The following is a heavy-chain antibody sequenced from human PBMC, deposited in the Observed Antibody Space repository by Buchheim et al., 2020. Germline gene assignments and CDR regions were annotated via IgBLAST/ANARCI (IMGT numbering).Heavy chain of an antibody. Sequence: QVQLVESGGGVVQPGRSLRLSCAASGFTFSSYGMHWVRQAPGKGLEWVAVISYDGSNKYYADSVKGRFTISRDNSKNKLYLQMNSLRAEDTAVYYCAKDGQSYYYYYGMDVWGQGTT. J-gene: IGHJ6*02. V-gene: IGHV3-30*18. D-gene: IGHD6-19*01. CDR1: GFTFSSYG. CDR2: ISYDGSNK. CDR3: AKDGQSYYYYYGMDV.